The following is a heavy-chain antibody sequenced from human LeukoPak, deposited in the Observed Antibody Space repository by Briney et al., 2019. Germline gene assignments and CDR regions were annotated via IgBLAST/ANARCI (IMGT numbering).Heavy chain of an antibody. Sequence: GESLKISCKGSGYSFSHYWIGWVRQMPGKGLEWMGIIHPGDSDPRYSPSFQGQVTISADKSISTAYLQWSSLKASDTAMYYCARVQRAYRHYWGQGTLVTVSS. CDR3: ARVQRAYRHY. V-gene: IGHV5-51*01. CDR1: GYSFSHYW. CDR2: IHPGDSDP. D-gene: IGHD5-18*01. J-gene: IGHJ4*02.